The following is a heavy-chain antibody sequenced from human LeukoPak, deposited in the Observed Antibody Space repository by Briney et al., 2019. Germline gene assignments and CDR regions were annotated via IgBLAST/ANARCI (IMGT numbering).Heavy chain of an antibody. V-gene: IGHV3-30*03. CDR2: ISSDGSSK. CDR1: RFTFSTFG. J-gene: IGHJ4*02. CDR3: RAATRYLDYYYDY. Sequence: GGSLRLSCAASRFTFSTFGMHWVRQAPGKGLEWVAVISSDGSSKYYADPVRGRFTISRDNSKDTLYLQMSSLRIEDTAVYYCRAATRYLDYYYDYWGQGTLVTVSS. D-gene: IGHD3-22*01.